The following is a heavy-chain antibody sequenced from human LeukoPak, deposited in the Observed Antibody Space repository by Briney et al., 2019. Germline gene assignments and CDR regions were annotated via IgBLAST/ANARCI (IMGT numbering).Heavy chain of an antibody. J-gene: IGHJ4*02. V-gene: IGHV4-39*07. CDR3: ARQIASAGTAGFDF. CDR1: GGSVRSTDYY. CDR2: IYYSGST. Sequence: SETLSLTCTVSGGSVRSTDYYWGWIRQPPGKGLEWIGSIYYSGSTYYNPSLKSRVTMSVDTSRNQFSLRLRSVTAADTAVYYCARQIASAGTAGFDFWGQGALVTVSS. D-gene: IGHD6-13*01.